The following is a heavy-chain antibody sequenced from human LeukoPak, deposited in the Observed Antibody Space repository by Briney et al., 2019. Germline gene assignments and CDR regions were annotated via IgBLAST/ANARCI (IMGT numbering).Heavy chain of an antibody. CDR2: IYTSGST. V-gene: IGHV4-61*02. CDR1: GGSISSGSYF. J-gene: IGHJ4*02. Sequence: PSQTLSLTCTVSGGSISSGSYFWSWIRQPAGKGLEWIGRIYTSGSTNYNPSLKSRVTISVDTSKNQFSLKLSSVTAADTAVYYCARDTGYSSSWSPYYFDYWGQGTLVTVSS. D-gene: IGHD6-13*01. CDR3: ARDTGYSSSWSPYYFDY.